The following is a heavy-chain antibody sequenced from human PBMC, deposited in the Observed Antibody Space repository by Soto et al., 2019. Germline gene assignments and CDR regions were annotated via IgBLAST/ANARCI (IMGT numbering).Heavy chain of an antibody. J-gene: IGHJ4*02. CDR2: IWYDGSNK. CDR1: GFTFSSYG. D-gene: IGHD3-9*01. Sequence: QVQLVESGGGVVQPGRSLRLSCAASGFTFSSYGMHWVRQAPGKGLEWVAVIWYDGSNKYYADSVKGRFTISRDNSKNTLYPQMNSLRAEDTAVYYCARDKAHLTYYFDYWGQGTLVTVSS. V-gene: IGHV3-33*01. CDR3: ARDKAHLTYYFDY.